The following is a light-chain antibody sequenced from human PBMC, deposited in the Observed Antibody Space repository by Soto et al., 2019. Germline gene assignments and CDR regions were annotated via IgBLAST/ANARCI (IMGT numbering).Light chain of an antibody. J-gene: IGKJ4*01. Sequence: DLPITPSPSPLSSSFGDRVTITFPASQDISNYLNWYQQKPGKAPKLLIYDASNLETGVPSRFSGSGSGTDFTFTISSLQPEDIATYYCQQYDNLPLTFGGGTKVDIK. V-gene: IGKV1-33*01. CDR2: DAS. CDR3: QQYDNLPLT. CDR1: QDISNY.